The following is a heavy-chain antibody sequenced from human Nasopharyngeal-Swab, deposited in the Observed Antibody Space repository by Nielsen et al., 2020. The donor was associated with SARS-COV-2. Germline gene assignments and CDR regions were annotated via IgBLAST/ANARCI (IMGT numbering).Heavy chain of an antibody. CDR3: AKDRGGRSLDS. CDR1: GFNFTSYA. D-gene: IGHD3-16*01. CDR2: VSYDGTNT. Sequence: VGSLRLSCSASGFNFTSYAIHCVRQPPGKGLEWVAVVSYDGTNTFYADSVKGRFAISRDNSKSTVSLQMNSLRSEDTAVYYCAKDRGGRSLDSWGQGTLVTVSS. V-gene: IGHV3-30-3*02. J-gene: IGHJ4*02.